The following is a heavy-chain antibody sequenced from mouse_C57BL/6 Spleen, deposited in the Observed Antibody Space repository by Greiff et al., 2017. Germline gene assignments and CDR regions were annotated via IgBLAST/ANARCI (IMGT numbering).Heavy chain of an antibody. CDR2: INPNYGTT. CDR1: GYSFTDYN. CDR3: ERGDSSSYFDY. Sequence: EVQLQQPGPELVKPGASVKISCKASGYSFTDYNMNWVKQSNGKSLEWIGVINPNYGTTSYNQKFKGKATLTVDQSSSTAYMQLNSLASEDSAVYISERGDSSSYFDYWGQGTTLTVSS. D-gene: IGHD1-1*01. V-gene: IGHV1-39*01. J-gene: IGHJ2*01.